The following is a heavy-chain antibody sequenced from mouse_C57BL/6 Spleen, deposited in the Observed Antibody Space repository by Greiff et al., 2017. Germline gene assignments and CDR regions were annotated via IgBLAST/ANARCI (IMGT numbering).Heavy chain of an antibody. CDR1: GYTFTSYG. Sequence: QVQLQQSGAELARPGASVKLSCKASGYTFTSYGISWVKQRTGQGLEWIGEIYPRSGNTYYNEKFKGKATLTADKSSSTAYMELRSLTSEDSAVYICARRDYYGSRGYFDVWGTGTTVTVSS. J-gene: IGHJ1*03. CDR2: IYPRSGNT. D-gene: IGHD1-1*01. V-gene: IGHV1-81*01. CDR3: ARRDYYGSRGYFDV.